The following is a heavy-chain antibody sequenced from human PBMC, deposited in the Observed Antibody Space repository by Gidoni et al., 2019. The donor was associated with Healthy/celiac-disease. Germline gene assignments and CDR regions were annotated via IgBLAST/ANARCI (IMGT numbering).Heavy chain of an antibody. V-gene: IGHV3-48*02. CDR1: GFTFSSYS. Sequence: EVQLVESGGGLVQPGGSLRLSCAASGFTFSSYSMNWVRQAPGKGLEWVSYISSSSSTIYYADSVKGRFTISRDNAKNSLYLQMNSLRDEDTAVYYCARDTYYYDSSGYYYYYGMDVWGQGTTVTVSS. CDR3: ARDTYYYDSSGYYYYYGMDV. CDR2: ISSSSSTI. D-gene: IGHD3-22*01. J-gene: IGHJ6*02.